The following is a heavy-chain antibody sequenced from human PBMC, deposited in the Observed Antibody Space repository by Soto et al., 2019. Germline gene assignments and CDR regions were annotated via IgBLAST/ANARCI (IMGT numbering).Heavy chain of an antibody. V-gene: IGHV3-30*02. CDR3: ERDGVGTTVFLGYLDY. Sequence: PGGSLRLSCAASGIIFNCFGMPWVRQAPGKGLEWVEVIRFDGSNIYYEDSVKGRLTISRDNSKNTLYLKMERMRAEDTDVYYCERDGVGTTVFLGYLDYWGQGALVTVSS. D-gene: IGHD4-17*01. J-gene: IGHJ4*02. CDR1: GIIFNCFG. CDR2: IRFDGSNI.